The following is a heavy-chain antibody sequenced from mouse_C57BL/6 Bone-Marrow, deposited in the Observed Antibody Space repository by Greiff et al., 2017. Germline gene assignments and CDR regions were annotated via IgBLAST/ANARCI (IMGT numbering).Heavy chain of an antibody. CDR1: GFTFSSYA. D-gene: IGHD1-1*01. CDR2: ISDGGSYT. Sequence: EVNLVESGGGLVKPGGSLKLSCAASGFTFSSYAMSWVRQTPEKRLEWVATISDGGSYTYYPDNVKGRFTISRDNAKNNLYLQMSHLKSEDTAMYYCARALYYYGFAYWGQGTLVTVSA. CDR3: ARALYYYGFAY. V-gene: IGHV5-4*03. J-gene: IGHJ3*01.